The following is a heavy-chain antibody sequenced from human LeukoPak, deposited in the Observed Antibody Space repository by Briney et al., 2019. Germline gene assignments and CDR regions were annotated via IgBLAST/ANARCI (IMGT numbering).Heavy chain of an antibody. D-gene: IGHD3-10*01. J-gene: IGHJ4*02. V-gene: IGHV4-59*01. CDR3: ARDRGSGIPYYFDY. Sequence: SETLSLTCTVSGGSISTYYWSWIRQPPGKGLEWIGNIYYSGSTIYNPSLESRVMMSVDTSENQLSLNLTSVTAADTAVYYCARDRGSGIPYYFDYWGQGTLVTVSS. CDR2: IYYSGST. CDR1: GGSISTYY.